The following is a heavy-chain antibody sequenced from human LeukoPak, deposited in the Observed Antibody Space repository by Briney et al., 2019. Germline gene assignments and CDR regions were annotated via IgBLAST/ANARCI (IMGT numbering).Heavy chain of an antibody. CDR3: ARDHDSSGYRSYWYFDL. J-gene: IGHJ2*01. V-gene: IGHV3-15*01. Sequence: PGGSLRLSCAASGFTFSSYAMSWVRQAPGKGLEWVGRIKSETDGGTTDYAAPVKDRFTISRDDSKNTLYLQMNSLKTEDTAVYYCARDHDSSGYRSYWYFDLWGRGTLVTVSS. D-gene: IGHD3-22*01. CDR1: GFTFSSYA. CDR2: IKSETDGGTT.